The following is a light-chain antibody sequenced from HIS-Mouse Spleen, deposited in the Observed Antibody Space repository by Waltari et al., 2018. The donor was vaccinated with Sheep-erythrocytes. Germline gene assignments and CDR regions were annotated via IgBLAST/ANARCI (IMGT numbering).Light chain of an antibody. CDR2: DES. J-gene: IGLJ2*01. CDR3: QVWKV. V-gene: IGLV3-21*03. CDR1: NMGSKR. Sequence: SYVLTQPPSVSVAPGKTARITCGGHNMGSKRVHWYQQKPGQAPVLVVYDESDRPSGIPERFSGATSGNTATLTISRVEAGDEADYYCQVWKVFGGGTKLTVL.